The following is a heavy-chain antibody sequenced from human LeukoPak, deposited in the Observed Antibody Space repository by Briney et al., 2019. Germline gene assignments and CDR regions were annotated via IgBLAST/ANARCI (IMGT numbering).Heavy chain of an antibody. CDR3: ARGTGYGDYLIDY. Sequence: GGSLRLSCAASGFTFSSNWMSWVRQAPGKGLEWVANIKQDGSEKYYVDSVKGRFTISRDNAKNSLYLQMNSLRAGDTALYYCARGTGYGDYLIDYWGQGTLVTVSS. CDR1: GFTFSSNW. J-gene: IGHJ4*02. CDR2: IKQDGSEK. D-gene: IGHD4-17*01. V-gene: IGHV3-7*01.